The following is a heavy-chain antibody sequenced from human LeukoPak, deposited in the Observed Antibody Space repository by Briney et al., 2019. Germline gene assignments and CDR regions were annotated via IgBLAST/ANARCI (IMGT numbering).Heavy chain of an antibody. CDR2: ISGSGGST. Sequence: GGSLRLSCATSGFTFSNYYLNWVRQAPGKGLEWVSAISGSGGSTYYADSVKGRFTISRDNSKNTLYLQMNSLRAEDTAVYYCAKAILDGFWTWYFDYWGQGTLVTVSS. CDR1: GFTFSNYY. CDR3: AKAILDGFWTWYFDY. J-gene: IGHJ4*02. V-gene: IGHV3-23*01. D-gene: IGHD3-3*01.